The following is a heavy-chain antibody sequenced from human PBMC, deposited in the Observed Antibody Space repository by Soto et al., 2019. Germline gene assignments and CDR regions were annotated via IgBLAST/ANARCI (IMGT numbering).Heavy chain of an antibody. J-gene: IGHJ6*02. V-gene: IGHV4-34*01. Sequence: PSETLSLTYAVYGGSFSGYYWSWIRQPPGKGLEWIGEINHSGSTYYNPSLKSRVTISVDTSKNQFSLKLSSVTAADTAVYYCARRLYYDSSGFEGGGMDVWGQGTTVTVS. CDR3: ARRLYYDSSGFEGGGMDV. CDR2: INHSGST. D-gene: IGHD3-22*01. CDR1: GGSFSGYY.